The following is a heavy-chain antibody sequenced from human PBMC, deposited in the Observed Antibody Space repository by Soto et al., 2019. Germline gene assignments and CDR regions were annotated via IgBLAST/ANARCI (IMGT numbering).Heavy chain of an antibody. Sequence: QVQLQESGPGLVKPSQTLSLTCTVSGGSISSGGYYWSWIRQHPGKGLEWIGYIYYSGSTYYNPSLKSRVTISVDTSKNQFSLKLSSVTAADTAVYYCARDYRDYGDYVNWYFDLWGRGTLVTVSS. CDR2: IYYSGST. D-gene: IGHD4-17*01. CDR3: ARDYRDYGDYVNWYFDL. V-gene: IGHV4-31*03. J-gene: IGHJ2*01. CDR1: GGSISSGGYY.